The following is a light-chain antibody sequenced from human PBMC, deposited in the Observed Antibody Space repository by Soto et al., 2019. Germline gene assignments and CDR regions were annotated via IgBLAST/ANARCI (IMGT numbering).Light chain of an antibody. CDR1: TGAVTGRHY. J-gene: IGLJ3*02. Sequence: QAVVTQEPSLTVSPGGTVTLTCGSSTGAVTGRHYSYWFQQKPGQAPRTLIYDTSNKHSWTPARFSGSLLGGKAALTLSGAQPEDEAEYYCLLSYSDARLFGGGTKVTVL. V-gene: IGLV7-46*01. CDR2: DTS. CDR3: LLSYSDARL.